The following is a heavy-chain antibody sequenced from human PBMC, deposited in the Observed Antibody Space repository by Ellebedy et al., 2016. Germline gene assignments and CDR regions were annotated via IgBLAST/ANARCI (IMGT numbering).Heavy chain of an antibody. J-gene: IGHJ4*02. V-gene: IGHV5-51*01. CDR1: GYRFSDYW. CDR3: ARLYSSGVSAWYY. Sequence: GESLKISCKGSGYRFSDYWIGWVRQMPGKGLEYMGIIYPADSDTTYSPSFQGPVTISADKSISTAYLHWSSLKASDTAIYYCARLYSSGVSAWYYWGQGTLVTVSS. D-gene: IGHD3-22*01. CDR2: IYPADSDT.